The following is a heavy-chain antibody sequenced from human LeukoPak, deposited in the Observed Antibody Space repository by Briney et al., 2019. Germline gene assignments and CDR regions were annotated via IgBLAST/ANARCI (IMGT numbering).Heavy chain of an antibody. V-gene: IGHV1-69*06. Sequence: ASVKVSCKASGGTFSSYAISWVRQAPGQGLEWMGGIIPIFGTANYAQKFQGRVTITADKSTSTAYMELSSLRSEDTAVYYCARTPGDYYYYMDVWGKGTTVTVSS. J-gene: IGHJ6*03. CDR1: GGTFSSYA. CDR2: IIPIFGTA. D-gene: IGHD2-15*01. CDR3: ARTPGDYYYYMDV.